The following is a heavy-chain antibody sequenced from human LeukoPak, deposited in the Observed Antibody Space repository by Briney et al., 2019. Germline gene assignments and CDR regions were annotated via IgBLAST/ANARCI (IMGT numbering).Heavy chain of an antibody. J-gene: IGHJ1*01. CDR2: IYYNGST. Sequence: PSETLSLTCTISGGFISSSRYYWGWIRQPPGKGLEWIGDIYYNGSTHYNPSPKRRVSMSIDTSKKQFSLESRSVAAADTALYYCARRRYYDSTGYLEWGQGTPVTVTS. D-gene: IGHD3-22*01. CDR3: ARRRYYDSTGYLE. CDR1: GGFISSSRYY. V-gene: IGHV4-39*01.